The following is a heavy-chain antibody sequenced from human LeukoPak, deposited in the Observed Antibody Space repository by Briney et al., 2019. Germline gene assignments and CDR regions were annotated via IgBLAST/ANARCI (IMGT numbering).Heavy chain of an antibody. D-gene: IGHD4-11*01. V-gene: IGHV3-30*18. CDR2: ISYDGSNK. Sequence: GGSLRLSCAASGFTFSSYGMHWVRQAPGEGLEWVAVISYDGSNKYYADSVKGRFTISRDNSKNTLYLQMNSLRAEDTAVYYCAKADSNPFDYWGQGTLVTVSS. CDR1: GFTFSSYG. CDR3: AKADSNPFDY. J-gene: IGHJ4*02.